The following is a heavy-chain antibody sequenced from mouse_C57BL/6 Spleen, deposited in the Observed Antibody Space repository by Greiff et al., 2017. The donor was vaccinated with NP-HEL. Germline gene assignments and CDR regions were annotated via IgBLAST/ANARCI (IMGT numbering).Heavy chain of an antibody. J-gene: IGHJ2*01. V-gene: IGHV1-82*01. CDR2: IYPGDGDT. CDR1: GYAFSSSW. Sequence: QVQLQQSGPELVKPGASVKISCKASGYAFSSSWMNWVKQRPGKGLEWIGRIYPGDGDTNYNGKFKGKATLTADKSSSTAYMQLSSLTSEDSAVYFGAREGTTAGDFDYWGQGTTLTVSS. D-gene: IGHD1-2*01. CDR3: AREGTTAGDFDY.